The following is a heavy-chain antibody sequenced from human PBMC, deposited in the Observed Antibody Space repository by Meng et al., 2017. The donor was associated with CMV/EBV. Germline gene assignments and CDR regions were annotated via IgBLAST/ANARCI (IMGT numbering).Heavy chain of an antibody. CDR1: GGSISSGDYY. Sequence: VQLPESGPGLVKPSQPLSLTCTVSGGSISSGDYYWSWIRQPPGKGLEWIGYIYYSGSTYYNPSLRSRVTISVDTSKNQFSLKLSSVTAADTAVYYCARVTSRVAGAFDYWGQGTLVTASS. V-gene: IGHV4-30-4*08. J-gene: IGHJ4*02. CDR3: ARVTSRVAGAFDY. D-gene: IGHD1-14*01. CDR2: IYYSGST.